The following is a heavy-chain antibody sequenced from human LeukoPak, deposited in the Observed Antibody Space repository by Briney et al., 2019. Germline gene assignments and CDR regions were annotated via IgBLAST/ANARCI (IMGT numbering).Heavy chain of an antibody. Sequence: PGGSLRLSCAASGFTFSDYYVSWIRQAPGKGLEWVSYISSSGSTIYYADSVKGRFTISRDNAKNSLYLQMNSLRAEDTAVYYCAREREAYCSSTSCRRVSYYYYMDVWGKGTTVTVSS. V-gene: IGHV3-11*01. J-gene: IGHJ6*03. CDR1: GFTFSDYY. CDR2: ISSSGSTI. CDR3: AREREAYCSSTSCRRVSYYYYMDV. D-gene: IGHD2-2*01.